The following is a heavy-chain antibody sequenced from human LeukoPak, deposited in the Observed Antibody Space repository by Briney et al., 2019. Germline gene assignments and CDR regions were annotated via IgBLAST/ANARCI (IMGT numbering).Heavy chain of an antibody. CDR1: GYIFTSYA. CDR3: ARDIDREFNWFDP. J-gene: IGHJ5*02. D-gene: IGHD1-14*01. CDR2: INAGNGNT. V-gene: IGHV1-3*01. Sequence: ASVKVSCKASGYIFTSYAMHWVRQAPGQRFEWMGWINAGNGNTKYSQKFQGRVTISRDTSASTVYMELSSLRSKDTAVYYCARDIDREFNWFDPWGQGTLVTVSS.